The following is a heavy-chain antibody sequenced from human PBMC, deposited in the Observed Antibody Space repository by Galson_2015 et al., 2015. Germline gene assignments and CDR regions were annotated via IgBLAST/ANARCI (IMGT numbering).Heavy chain of an antibody. Sequence: SLRLSCAASGFTFRTYAMSWVRQAPGKGLEWVSTIRGSGGSAGATYYADSVKGRFSISRDNAKNSLYLQMNSLGAEDTAVYYCASWVGGRNFWGQGTLVTVSS. CDR1: GFTFRTYA. CDR2: IRGSGGSAGAT. J-gene: IGHJ4*02. D-gene: IGHD3-16*01. CDR3: ASWVGGRNF. V-gene: IGHV3-23*01.